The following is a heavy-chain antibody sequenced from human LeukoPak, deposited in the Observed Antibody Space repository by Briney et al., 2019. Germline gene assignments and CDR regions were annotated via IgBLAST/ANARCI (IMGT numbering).Heavy chain of an antibody. CDR2: IYYSGST. V-gene: IGHV4-59*01. D-gene: IGHD3-10*01. J-gene: IGHJ3*02. CDR3: ARGGVTMVRGPAFDI. CDR1: GGSISSYY. Sequence: SETLSLTCTVSGGSISSYYWSWIRQPPGKGLEWIGYIYYSGSTNYNPSLKSRVTISVDTSKNQFSLKLSSVTAADTAVYYCARGGVTMVRGPAFDIWGQGTMVTVSS.